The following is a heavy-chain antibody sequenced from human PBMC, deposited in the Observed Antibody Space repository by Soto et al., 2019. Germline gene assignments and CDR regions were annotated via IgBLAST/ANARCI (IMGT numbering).Heavy chain of an antibody. J-gene: IGHJ6*02. CDR3: ARGRITMVRGVYYGMDV. CDR2: IKHSGST. V-gene: IGHV4-34*01. D-gene: IGHD3-10*01. CDR1: GGSFSGYY. Sequence: QVQLQQWGAGLLKPSETLSLTCAVYGGSFSGYYWSWIRQPPGKGLEWIGEIKHSGSTNYNPSLKSRVTIAVDTSKNQFSLKLSSVTAADTAVYYCARGRITMVRGVYYGMDVWGQGTTVTVSS.